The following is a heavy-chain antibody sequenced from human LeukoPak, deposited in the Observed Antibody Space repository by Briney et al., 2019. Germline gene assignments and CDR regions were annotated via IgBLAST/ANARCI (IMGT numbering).Heavy chain of an antibody. V-gene: IGHV3-21*01. CDR3: VTLPHMYGGSSTHYFYYGMDV. D-gene: IGHD6-13*01. CDR2: ISSGSSYI. Sequence: SGGSLRLSCAASGFTFSSYTMNWVRQAPGKGLEWVASISSGSSYIYYADSLKGRFTISRDNAKNSLYLQMNSLRAEDTAVYYCVTLPHMYGGSSTHYFYYGMDVWGQGTTVTVSS. CDR1: GFTFSSYT. J-gene: IGHJ6*02.